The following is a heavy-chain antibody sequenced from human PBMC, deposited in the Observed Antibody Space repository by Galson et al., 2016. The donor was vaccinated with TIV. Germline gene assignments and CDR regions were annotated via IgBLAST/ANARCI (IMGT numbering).Heavy chain of an antibody. CDR1: AFTFSNAW. CDR3: HFSSTSCYVRWFDP. Sequence: SLRLSCAASAFTFSNAWMSWVRQAPGKGLEWVGRIKSETDGGTTDYAAPVKGRFTISRDDSKNTLYLQMNTLKTEDTAVYYCHFSSTSCYVRWFDPWGQGTLVTVSA. CDR2: IKSETDGGTT. V-gene: IGHV3-15*01. J-gene: IGHJ5*02. D-gene: IGHD2-2*01.